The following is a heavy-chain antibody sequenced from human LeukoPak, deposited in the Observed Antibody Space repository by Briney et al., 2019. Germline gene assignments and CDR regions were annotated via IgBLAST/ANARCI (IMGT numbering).Heavy chain of an antibody. V-gene: IGHV4-59*01. J-gene: IGHJ4*02. CDR1: GGSISSYY. CDR2: LYYSGST. Sequence: SETLSLTCTVSGGSISSYYWSWVRQPPGKGLEWIGYLYYSGSTDYNPSLKTRVTISVHTSKNQFSLNLSSVTAADTAVYYCARDSSAHFDYWRQGTLVTVSS. CDR3: ARDSSAHFDY.